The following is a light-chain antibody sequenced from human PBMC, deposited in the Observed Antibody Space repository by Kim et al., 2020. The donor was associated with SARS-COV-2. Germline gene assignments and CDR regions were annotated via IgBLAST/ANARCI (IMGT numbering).Light chain of an antibody. CDR2: FAS. Sequence: SVGDRVTITRRASESISRYLNWYQQKPGKAPKRLIYFASNLQSGVPSRFTGIGSGTDFTLTIGSLQPEDFATYYCQQSYSTLQWTFGQGTKVDIK. J-gene: IGKJ1*01. CDR3: QQSYSTLQWT. CDR1: ESISRY. V-gene: IGKV1-39*01.